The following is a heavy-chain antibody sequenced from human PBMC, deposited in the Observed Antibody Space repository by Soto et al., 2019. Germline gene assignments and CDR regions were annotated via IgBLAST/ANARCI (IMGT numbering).Heavy chain of an antibody. D-gene: IGHD1-1*01. CDR2: IFHTGST. CDR3: ARGATATTARGAFDI. CDR1: AGSISSPGYY. V-gene: IGHV4-31*03. J-gene: IGHJ3*02. Sequence: QVQLQESGPGLMKPSQTLSLTCSVSAGSISSPGYYWSWIRQHPGKGLEWLGYIFHTGSTDYNPSIKSRLTLSVDTSKNQFSLKLTSVTAADKALYYCARGATATTARGAFDIWGQGTMVTVSS.